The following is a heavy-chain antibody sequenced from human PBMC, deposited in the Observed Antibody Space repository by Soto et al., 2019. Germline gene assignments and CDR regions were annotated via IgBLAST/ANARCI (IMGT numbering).Heavy chain of an antibody. D-gene: IGHD5-18*01. Sequence: SETLSLTCTVSGGSISSYYWSWIRQPPGKGLEWIGYIYYSGSTNYNPSLKSRVTISVDTSKNQFSLKLSSVTAADTAVYYCARRHTTYSYHLDYWGQGTLVTVSS. J-gene: IGHJ4*02. CDR1: GGSISSYY. V-gene: IGHV4-59*12. CDR2: IYYSGST. CDR3: ARRHTTYSYHLDY.